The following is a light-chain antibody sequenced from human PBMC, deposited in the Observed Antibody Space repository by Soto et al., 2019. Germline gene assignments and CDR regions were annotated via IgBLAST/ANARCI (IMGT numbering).Light chain of an antibody. CDR2: DDN. CDR3: GSWDSSLSAYV. CDR1: SSNIGGNS. Sequence: QSVLTPPPSFSSAPAQKVTISCSGSSSNIGGNSVSWYQQLPGTAPKLLIYDDNKRPSGIPDRFSGSKSGTSATLGITGFQTGDEADYYCGSWDSSLSAYVFGTGNKVTVL. J-gene: IGLJ1*01. V-gene: IGLV1-51*01.